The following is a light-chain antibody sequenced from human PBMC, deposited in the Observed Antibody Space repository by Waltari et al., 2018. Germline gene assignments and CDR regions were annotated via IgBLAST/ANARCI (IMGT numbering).Light chain of an antibody. CDR2: KKS. V-gene: IGKV1-5*03. J-gene: IGKJ1*01. CDR1: KNIDTW. CDR3: KEYNTYGT. Sequence: LQITQSPSALSASIGDRDTITCRASKNIDTWLAWYQQAPRNAPKLLVYKKSTILIRVTSRVIGSGSGTHFTFNLSSMQPYYFVTYSGKEYNTYGTSGQGTKVE.